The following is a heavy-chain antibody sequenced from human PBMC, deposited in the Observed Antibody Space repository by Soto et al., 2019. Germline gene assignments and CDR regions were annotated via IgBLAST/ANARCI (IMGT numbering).Heavy chain of an antibody. D-gene: IGHD3-3*01. CDR2: ISGSGGST. J-gene: IGHJ4*02. CDR1: GFTFSSYA. Sequence: PGGSLRLSCAASGFTFSSYAMSWVRQAPGKGLEWVSAISGSGGSTYYADSVKGRFTISRDNSKNTLYLQMNSLRAEDTAVYYCAKVSHTIFGALGYFDYWGQGTLVTVSS. V-gene: IGHV3-23*01. CDR3: AKVSHTIFGALGYFDY.